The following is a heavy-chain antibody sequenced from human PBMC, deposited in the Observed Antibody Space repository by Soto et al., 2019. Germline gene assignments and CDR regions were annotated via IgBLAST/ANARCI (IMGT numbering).Heavy chain of an antibody. CDR1: GGSISSYY. D-gene: IGHD2-15*01. Sequence: SSETLSLTCTASGGSISSYYWSWIRQPAGKGLEWIGRIYTSGSTNYNPSLKSRVTMLVDTSKNPFTLKQSAVTASATDVYYCLMNWVVWGQGTMVTVSS. CDR3: LMNWVV. J-gene: IGHJ4*02. V-gene: IGHV4-4*07. CDR2: IYTSGST.